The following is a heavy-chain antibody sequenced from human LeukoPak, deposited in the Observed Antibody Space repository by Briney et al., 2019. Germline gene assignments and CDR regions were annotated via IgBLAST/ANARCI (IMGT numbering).Heavy chain of an antibody. J-gene: IGHJ4*02. CDR1: GFTFSTNA. Sequence: GGSLRLSCLTSGFTFSTNAMSWVRQAPGKGLEWISGISGSGASTYYADSVTGRFTISRDNSRNTLYLQMNSLRGDDTAVFYCARDQYDTWSRRGNFDSWGQGTLVIVSS. CDR2: ISGSGAST. CDR3: ARDQYDTWSRRGNFDS. D-gene: IGHD3-3*01. V-gene: IGHV3-23*01.